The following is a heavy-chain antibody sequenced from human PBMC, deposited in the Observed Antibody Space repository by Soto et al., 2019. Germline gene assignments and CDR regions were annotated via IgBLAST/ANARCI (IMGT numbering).Heavy chain of an antibody. CDR2: ISYDGNRK. Sequence: QKQLVESGGGVVQPGRSLRLSCAASGYTFSSYGMHWVRQAPGKGLEWVAVISYDGNRKYYGDSAKGRFSISRDNSKNTLYLQMNNLRAEDTAVYFCAKTRGYSWDYGVDVWGQGTTVAVSS. J-gene: IGHJ6*02. D-gene: IGHD5-18*01. CDR3: AKTRGYSWDYGVDV. V-gene: IGHV3-30*18. CDR1: GYTFSSYG.